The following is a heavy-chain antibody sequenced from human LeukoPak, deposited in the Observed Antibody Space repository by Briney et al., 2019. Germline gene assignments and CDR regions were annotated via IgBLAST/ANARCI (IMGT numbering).Heavy chain of an antibody. Sequence: GGSLRLSCAASGDMYPSYWMTWVREAPGKGLEWVANIKQDVSEKYYVESVKGRFTISRDNAKNSVYLQMNSLRAEDTAVYYCARRHHFGFLDSWGQGTLVTVSS. CDR1: GDMYPSYW. CDR2: IKQDVSEK. CDR3: ARRHHFGFLDS. D-gene: IGHD3-10*01. V-gene: IGHV3-7*04. J-gene: IGHJ4*02.